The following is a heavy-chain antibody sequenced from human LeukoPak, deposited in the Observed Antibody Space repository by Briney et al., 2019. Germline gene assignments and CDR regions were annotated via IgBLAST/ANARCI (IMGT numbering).Heavy chain of an antibody. J-gene: IGHJ4*02. Sequence: PGRSLRLSCAPSGFTFSNYAIGSVRQAGRDWREWVSSIEVGGRRTYHAESVTGRFTIYRDNSKNTVYLQMTSLRAHGTAVYSCVRDFASCRGGSCYGDYWGQGALVTVSS. V-gene: IGHV3-23*01. CDR1: GFTFSNYA. CDR3: VRDFASCRGGSCYGDY. CDR2: IEVGGRRT. D-gene: IGHD2-15*01.